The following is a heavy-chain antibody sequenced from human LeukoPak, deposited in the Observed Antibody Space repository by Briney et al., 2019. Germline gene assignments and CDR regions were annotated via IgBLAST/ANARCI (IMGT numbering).Heavy chain of an antibody. CDR2: IYYRGDI. D-gene: IGHD3/OR15-3a*01. CDR3: APNKDWAEAD. Sequence: IPSETLSLTCSVSDGSIRTYYWSWIRQPPGQGLEWIGNIYYRGDINYNPSLKSRVIISIDTSKNQFSLKVTSLTAADTAVYYCAPNKDWAEADWGQGTLVIVSS. J-gene: IGHJ4*02. V-gene: IGHV4-59*03. CDR1: DGSIRTYY.